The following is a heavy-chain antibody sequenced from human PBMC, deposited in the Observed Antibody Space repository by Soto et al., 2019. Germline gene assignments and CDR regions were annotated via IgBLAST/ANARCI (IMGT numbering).Heavy chain of an antibody. D-gene: IGHD5-18*01. V-gene: IGHV4-34*01. CDR3: ARGDTAMAFDY. CDR2: INHSGST. J-gene: IGHJ4*02. CDR1: GGSFSGYY. Sequence: SETLSLTCAVYGGSFSGYYLSWIRQPPGKGLEWIGEINHSGSTNYNPSLKSRVTISVDTSKNQLSLKLSSVTAADTAVYYCARGDTAMAFDYWGQGTLVTVYS.